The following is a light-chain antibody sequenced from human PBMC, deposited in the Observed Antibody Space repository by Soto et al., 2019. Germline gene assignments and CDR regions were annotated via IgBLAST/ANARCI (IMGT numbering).Light chain of an antibody. J-gene: IGKJ4*01. CDR3: QKYGSSPLT. CDR2: GAS. V-gene: IGKV3-20*01. CDR1: QSVSSSY. Sequence: EIVLTQSPGTLSLSPGERATLSCRASQSVSSSYLAWYQQKPGQAPRLLIYGASIRATGIPDRFSGSGSGTDFTLTISRLEPEDFAVYYCQKYGSSPLTFGGGDEVEIK.